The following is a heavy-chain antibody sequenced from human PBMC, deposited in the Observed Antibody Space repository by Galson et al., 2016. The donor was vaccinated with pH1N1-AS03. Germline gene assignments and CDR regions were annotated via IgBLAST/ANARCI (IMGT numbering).Heavy chain of an antibody. J-gene: IGHJ5*02. CDR2: ISGSSSYI. V-gene: IGHV3-21*04. CDR3: ANGRGSWYGPYNWFDP. Sequence: SLRLSCAASGFTFSHYSMSWVRQAPGKGLEWVSSISGSSSYIYYADSVKGRFTISRYNAKNSVYLQMNSLRAEDTAVYYCANGRGSWYGPYNWFDPWGQGTLVAVSS. CDR1: GFTFSHYS. D-gene: IGHD6-13*01.